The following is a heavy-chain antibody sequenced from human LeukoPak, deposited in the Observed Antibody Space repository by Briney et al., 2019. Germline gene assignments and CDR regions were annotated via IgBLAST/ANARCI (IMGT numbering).Heavy chain of an antibody. V-gene: IGHV1-69*05. CDR3: ARSGYDILTGPEGTWFDP. D-gene: IGHD3-9*01. J-gene: IGHJ5*02. Sequence: SVKVTCKASGGTFSSYAFSWVRQAPGQGLEWMGGIIPIFGTANYAQKFQGRVTITTDESTSTAYMELSSLRSEDTAVYYCARSGYDILTGPEGTWFDPWGQGTLVTVSS. CDR2: IIPIFGTA. CDR1: GGTFSSYA.